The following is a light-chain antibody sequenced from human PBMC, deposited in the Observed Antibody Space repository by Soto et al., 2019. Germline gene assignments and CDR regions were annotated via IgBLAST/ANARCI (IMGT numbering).Light chain of an antibody. V-gene: IGKV3-11*01. Sequence: EIVLTQSPATLSLPPGERATLSCRASQSVGSYLGWYQQKPGQPPRLLISDVFNRASGVAERFSGSGSETDFTLIIRRLEPEDSALYYCQHYQGGHPIAFGQGTKVDIK. CDR2: DVF. CDR3: QHYQGGHPIA. J-gene: IGKJ1*01. CDR1: QSVGSY.